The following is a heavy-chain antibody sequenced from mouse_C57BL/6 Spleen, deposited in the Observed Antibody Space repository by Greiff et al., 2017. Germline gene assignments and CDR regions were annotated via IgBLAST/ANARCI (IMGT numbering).Heavy chain of an antibody. CDR3: ARVHYYGSSYGYFDV. D-gene: IGHD1-1*01. V-gene: IGHV1-50*01. J-gene: IGHJ1*03. CDR2: IDPSDSYT. Sequence: QVQLQQPGAELVKPGASVKLSCKASGYTFTSYWMQWVKQRPGQGLEWIGEIDPSDSYTNYNQKFKGKATLTVDTSSSTAYMQLSSLTSEASAVYYCARVHYYGSSYGYFDVWGTGTTVTVSS. CDR1: GYTFTSYW.